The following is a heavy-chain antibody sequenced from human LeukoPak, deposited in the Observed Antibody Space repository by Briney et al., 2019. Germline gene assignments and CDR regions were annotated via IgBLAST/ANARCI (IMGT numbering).Heavy chain of an antibody. J-gene: IGHJ6*03. CDR3: ARDWGVSARPGYMDV. Sequence: KASETLSLTCTVSGYSISSGSYYWSWIRQSAGEGLEWIGRIYSSGRTHYSPSLKSRVTISVDTSRNQFSLRLSSVTAADTAVYYCARDWGVSARPGYMDVWGKGTTVTVSS. CDR1: GYSISSGSYY. V-gene: IGHV4-61*02. CDR2: IYSSGRT. D-gene: IGHD6-6*01.